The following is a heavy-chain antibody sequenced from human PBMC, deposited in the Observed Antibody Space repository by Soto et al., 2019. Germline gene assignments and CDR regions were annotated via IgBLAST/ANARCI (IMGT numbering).Heavy chain of an antibody. CDR2: LYYSGRT. Sequence: PSGTLSLTCSVSGSSISTSNYYWGWIRQPPGKGLEWIGYLYYSGRTNYNPSLKSRASISVDTSKNHFSLQLRSVTAADTAVYYCARVGGDDFGDSGGFDYWGQGTLVTSPQ. J-gene: IGHJ4*02. CDR1: GSSISTSNYY. CDR3: ARVGGDDFGDSGGFDY. V-gene: IGHV4-61*03. D-gene: IGHD4-17*01.